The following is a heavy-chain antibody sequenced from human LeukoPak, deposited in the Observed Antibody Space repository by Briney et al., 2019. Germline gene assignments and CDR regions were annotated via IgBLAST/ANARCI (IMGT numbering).Heavy chain of an antibody. Sequence: VGSLRLSCVASGVTFSRYGMHGGRQAPRKGLERVAVTTHDGNKKYYAYSVKGRFTISRDNAKNTLYLQMNSLRAEDTAVYYCAREMIGADYWGQGTLVTVSS. CDR3: AREMIGADY. CDR1: GVTFSRYG. CDR2: TTHDGNKK. J-gene: IGHJ4*02. V-gene: IGHV3-30*03. D-gene: IGHD2-21*01.